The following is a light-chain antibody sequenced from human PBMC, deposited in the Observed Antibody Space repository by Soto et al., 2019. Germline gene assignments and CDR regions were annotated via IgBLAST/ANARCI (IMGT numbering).Light chain of an antibody. V-gene: IGKV3D-15*01. Sequence: EIVMTQSPGTLSVSPGERATLSCRASQSVGNNLAWYQQKPGQAPRLLIYGASNRATGVPDRFSGSGSGTQFTLTISRLEREDFGLFFCQQYGGSVYTFGRGTKLQI. CDR3: QQYGGSVYT. CDR2: GAS. CDR1: QSVGNN. J-gene: IGKJ2*01.